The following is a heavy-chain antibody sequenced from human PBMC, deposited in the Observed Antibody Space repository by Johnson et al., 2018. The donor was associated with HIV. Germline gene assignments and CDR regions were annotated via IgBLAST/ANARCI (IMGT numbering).Heavy chain of an antibody. D-gene: IGHD6-13*01. CDR1: GFTFSDYY. Sequence: QVQLVESGGGVVQPGRSLRLSCAASGFTFSDYYMSWIRQAPGKGLEWVSYISSSGSTIYYADSVKGRFTISRDNAKNSLYLQMNSLRAEDTAVYYCARDSSSWYEGAFDIWDQGTMVTVSS. CDR3: ARDSSSWYEGAFDI. V-gene: IGHV3-11*04. J-gene: IGHJ3*02. CDR2: ISSSGSTI.